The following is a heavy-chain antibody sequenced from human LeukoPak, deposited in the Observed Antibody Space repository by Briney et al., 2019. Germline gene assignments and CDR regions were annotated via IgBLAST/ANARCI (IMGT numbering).Heavy chain of an antibody. CDR1: GGTFSSYA. V-gene: IGHV1-69*04. D-gene: IGHD2-2*01. CDR2: IIPIHGIA. J-gene: IGHJ6*02. Sequence: SSVKVSCKASGGTFSSYAISWVRQAPGQGREWMGRIIPIHGIANYAQKFQGRVTITADKSTSTAYMELSSLRSEDTGVYYCANAGYCSSTSCYLHYYYYGMDVWRQATTVTVSS. CDR3: ANAGYCSSTSCYLHYYYYGMDV.